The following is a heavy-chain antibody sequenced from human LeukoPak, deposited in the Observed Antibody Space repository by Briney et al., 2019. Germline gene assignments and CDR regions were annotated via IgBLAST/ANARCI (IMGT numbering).Heavy chain of an antibody. D-gene: IGHD4-17*01. Sequence: ASVKVSCKASGYTFTAYYMHRVRQAPEQGLEWMGWINPNSGGTNYAQKFQGRVTMTRDTSISTAYMELSRLRSDDTAVYYCAGAVYGDSLYYFDYWGQGTLVTVSS. CDR1: GYTFTAYY. CDR3: AGAVYGDSLYYFDY. J-gene: IGHJ4*02. CDR2: INPNSGGT. V-gene: IGHV1-2*02.